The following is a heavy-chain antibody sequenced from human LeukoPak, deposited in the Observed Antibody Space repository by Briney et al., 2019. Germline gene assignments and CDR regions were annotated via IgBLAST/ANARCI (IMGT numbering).Heavy chain of an antibody. CDR1: GFTFSDYN. CDR2: ISRSGSTK. D-gene: IGHD2-15*01. V-gene: IGHV3-11*04. CDR3: ARDSDVHCSGGSCTNFDY. J-gene: IGHJ4*02. Sequence: GGSLRLSCAASGFTFSDYNMRWIRQAPGKGLEWVSSISRSGSTKYYADSVKGRFTISRDNAKNSLFLQMNSLRAEDTAIYYCARDSDVHCSGGSCTNFDYWGQGTRVTVSS.